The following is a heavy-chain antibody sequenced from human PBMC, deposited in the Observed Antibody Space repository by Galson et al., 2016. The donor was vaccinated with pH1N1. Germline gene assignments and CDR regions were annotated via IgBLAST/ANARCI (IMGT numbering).Heavy chain of an antibody. V-gene: IGHV3-7*01. Sequence: SLRLSCAASGFTFSSYWMSWVRQAPGKGLEWVANLNQDGSVKYYGDPVKGRFTISRDNAKNSVYLPMNSLSAEDTAVYYCAREIAAAGSYWGQGTLVTVSS. CDR2: LNQDGSVK. CDR3: AREIAAAGSY. CDR1: GFTFSSYW. J-gene: IGHJ4*02. D-gene: IGHD6-25*01.